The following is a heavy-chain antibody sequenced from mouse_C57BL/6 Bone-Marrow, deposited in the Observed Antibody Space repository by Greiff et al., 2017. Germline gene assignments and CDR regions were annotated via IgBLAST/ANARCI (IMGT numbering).Heavy chain of an antibody. Sequence: EVKLVESGGGLVKPGGSLKLSCAASGFTFSDYGMHWVRQAPEKGLEWVAYISSGRSTIYYADTVKGRFTISRDNAKNTLFLQMTSLRSEDTAMXYCARNYYGSSLDYWGQGTTLTVSS. CDR3: ARNYYGSSLDY. J-gene: IGHJ2*01. D-gene: IGHD1-1*01. CDR2: ISSGRSTI. CDR1: GFTFSDYG. V-gene: IGHV5-17*01.